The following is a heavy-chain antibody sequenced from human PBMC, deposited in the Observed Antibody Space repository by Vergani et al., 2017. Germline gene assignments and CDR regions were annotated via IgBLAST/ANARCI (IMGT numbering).Heavy chain of an antibody. Sequence: QVRLQESGPGLVKPSETLSLTCSVSGGSMSGYYWSWIRQPPGKELEWIWYMYHSGSTNYNPSLETRVTISGDTSKNQFSLKLNSVTAADTAVYYCGRVADFYGLGSRLLDLWGQGREVTVSS. J-gene: IGHJ5*02. V-gene: IGHV4-59*01. CDR3: GRVADFYGLGSRLLDL. D-gene: IGHD3-10*01. CDR2: MYHSGST. CDR1: GGSMSGYY.